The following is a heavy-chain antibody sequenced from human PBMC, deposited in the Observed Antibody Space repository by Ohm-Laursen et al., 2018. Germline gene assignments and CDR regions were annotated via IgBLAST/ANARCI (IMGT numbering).Heavy chain of an antibody. CDR3: ASGPVGAAAYDY. Sequence: SVKVSCKASGGTFSSYAISWVRQAPGQGLEWMGGIIPIFGTANYAQKFQGRVTITADESTSTAYMELSSLRSEDTAVYYCASGPVGAAAYDYWGQGTLVTVSS. CDR1: GGTFSSYA. CDR2: IIPIFGTA. V-gene: IGHV1-69*13. J-gene: IGHJ4*02. D-gene: IGHD6-13*01.